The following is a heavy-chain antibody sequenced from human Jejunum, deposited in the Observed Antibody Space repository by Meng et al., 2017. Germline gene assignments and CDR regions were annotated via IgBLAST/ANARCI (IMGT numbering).Heavy chain of an antibody. Sequence: QVQLQESGPGLGKPSETLSRTCTVSGDSIKTYYWSWIRQPPGKGLEWIGYIYYSGSTNYNPSLKSRVTISVDTSKNQFSLKLSSVTAADTAVYYCARHLNHLFDYWGQGTPVTVSS. D-gene: IGHD1-14*01. CDR3: ARHLNHLFDY. CDR2: IYYSGST. V-gene: IGHV4-59*01. CDR1: GDSIKTYY. J-gene: IGHJ4*02.